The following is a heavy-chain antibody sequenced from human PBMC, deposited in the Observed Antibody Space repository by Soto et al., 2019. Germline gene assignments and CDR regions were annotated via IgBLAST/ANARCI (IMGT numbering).Heavy chain of an antibody. CDR2: IYYSGST. D-gene: IGHD3-3*01. V-gene: IGHV4-59*01. CDR1: GGSISSYY. CDR3: ARVGPYYDFWSGHPGGRQLPNWFDP. Sequence: QVQLQESGPGLVKPSETLSLTCTVSGGSISSYYWSWIRQPPGKGLEWIGYIYYSGSTNYNPSLNSRVTISVDTSKNQFSLELSSVTAADTAVYYCARVGPYYDFWSGHPGGRQLPNWFDPWGQGTLVTVSS. J-gene: IGHJ5*02.